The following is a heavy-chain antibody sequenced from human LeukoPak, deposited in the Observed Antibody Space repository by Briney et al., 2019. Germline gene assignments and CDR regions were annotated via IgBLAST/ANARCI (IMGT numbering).Heavy chain of an antibody. CDR1: GFTFNNYA. CDR2: IYSGGDT. CDR3: ALTVYGSGSYWDY. V-gene: IGHV3-66*01. D-gene: IGHD3-10*01. Sequence: PGGSLRLSCAASGFTFNNYALTWVRQAPGKGLEWVSVIYSGGDTYYADSVKGRFTISRDNSKNTLYLQMNSLRAEDTAVYYCALTVYGSGSYWDYWGQGTLVTVSS. J-gene: IGHJ4*02.